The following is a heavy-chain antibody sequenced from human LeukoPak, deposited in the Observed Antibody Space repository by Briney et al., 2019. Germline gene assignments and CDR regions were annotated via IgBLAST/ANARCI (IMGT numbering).Heavy chain of an antibody. Sequence: PGVSLRLSCVASGFTFTSHSLNWLRQAPGKGLEWVASINYNTDYILYAESVKGRFTISRDNSKNSLYLQMNSLRVEDTAFYYCARDDLLHRNWFDPWGQGTLVTVSS. CDR1: GFTFTSHS. V-gene: IGHV3-21*04. CDR2: INYNTDYI. D-gene: IGHD3-22*01. CDR3: ARDDLLHRNWFDP. J-gene: IGHJ5*02.